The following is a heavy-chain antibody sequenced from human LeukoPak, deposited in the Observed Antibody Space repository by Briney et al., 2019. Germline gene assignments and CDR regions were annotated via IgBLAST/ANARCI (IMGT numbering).Heavy chain of an antibody. CDR1: DGSIINNNHY. J-gene: IGHJ4*02. V-gene: IGHV4-39*07. CDR2: ISYSGGT. D-gene: IGHD4-17*01. CDR3: ARGSMTTVTYFDY. Sequence: PSETLSLTCTVSDGSIINNNHYWGWTRQPPGKGLEWIGSISYSGGTAYNPSLKSRVTISVDKSKNQFSLKLSSVTAVDTAVYYCARGSMTTVTYFDYWGQGTLVTVSS.